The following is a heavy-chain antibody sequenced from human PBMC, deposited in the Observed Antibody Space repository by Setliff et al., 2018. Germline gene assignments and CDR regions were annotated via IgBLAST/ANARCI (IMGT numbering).Heavy chain of an antibody. V-gene: IGHV4-38-2*02. D-gene: IGHD3-16*01. CDR3: ARAAARAEYSDTSAYLPFDF. Sequence: SETLSLTCTVSGYPISRDFYWGWIRQSPGKGLEWIGSVYHSGSSYQNPSLRSRIAVSVDTSKNQFSLRLNSVTAADTAVYFCARAAARAEYSDTSAYLPFDFWGLGTLVTVSS. J-gene: IGHJ4*02. CDR2: VYHSGSS. CDR1: GYPISRDFY.